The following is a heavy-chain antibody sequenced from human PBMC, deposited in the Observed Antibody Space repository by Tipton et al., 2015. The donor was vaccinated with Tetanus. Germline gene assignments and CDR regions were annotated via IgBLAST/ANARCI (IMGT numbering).Heavy chain of an antibody. CDR1: GGSISNYY. J-gene: IGHJ5*02. Sequence: TLSLTCTVSGGSISNYYWSWIRQPPGKGLEWIGYIYYSGSTNYNPSLKSRVTISVDTSKNQFSLNLASVTAADTAVYFCSRQEPPRRFFYDSSGSSAWGQGTLVTVSS. CDR2: IYYSGST. V-gene: IGHV4-59*08. CDR3: SRQEPPRRFFYDSSGSSA. D-gene: IGHD3-22*01.